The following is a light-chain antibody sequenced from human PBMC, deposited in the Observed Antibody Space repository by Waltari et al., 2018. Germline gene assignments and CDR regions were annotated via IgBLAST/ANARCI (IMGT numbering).Light chain of an antibody. Sequence: QSALTQPASVSGSPGQSITISCTGTTSDIGNHDYVSWYQQHPGKAPRLLIYEGTNRPSGVSTRFSGSKSGSTASPTSSGLQADDEAQYYCSSYTGGSTLLVFGGGTDLTVL. CDR3: SSYTGGSTLLV. CDR1: TSDIGNHDY. V-gene: IGLV2-14*01. CDR2: EGT. J-gene: IGLJ2*01.